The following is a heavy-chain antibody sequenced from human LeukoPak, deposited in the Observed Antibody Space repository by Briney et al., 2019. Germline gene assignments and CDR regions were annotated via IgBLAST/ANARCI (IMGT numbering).Heavy chain of an antibody. Sequence: GGSLRLSCAASGFTFSSYWMSWVRQAPGKGLEWVANIKQDGSEKYYVDSVKGRFTISRDNAKNSLYLQMNSLRAEDTAVYYCARLRFLEWPANYMDVWGKGTTVTVSS. J-gene: IGHJ6*03. V-gene: IGHV3-7*01. CDR1: GFTFSSYW. D-gene: IGHD3-3*01. CDR3: ARLRFLEWPANYMDV. CDR2: IKQDGSEK.